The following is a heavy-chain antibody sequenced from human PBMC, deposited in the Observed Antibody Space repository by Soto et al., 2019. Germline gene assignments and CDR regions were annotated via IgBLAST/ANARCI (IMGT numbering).Heavy chain of an antibody. D-gene: IGHD6-19*01. CDR3: ARDRDGGWFHMDV. Sequence: QVQLVESGGGVVQPGRSLRLSCVGSGFPFWHYGMHWVRQAPGKGLEWVAVIWSDGKKESYADFVKGRFAISRDNFKDTLYLQVNSLRADDTAVYYCARDRDGGWFHMDVWGQGTTVTVSS. CDR2: IWSDGKKE. J-gene: IGHJ6*02. V-gene: IGHV3-33*01. CDR1: GFPFWHYG.